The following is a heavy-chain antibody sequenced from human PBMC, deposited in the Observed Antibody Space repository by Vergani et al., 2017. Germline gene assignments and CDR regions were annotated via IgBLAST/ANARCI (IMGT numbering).Heavy chain of an antibody. D-gene: IGHD5-12*01. J-gene: IGHJ2*01. CDR3: ARDPVEYSGYLYWYFDL. CDR1: GGSISSGGYY. V-gene: IGHV4-61*02. CDR2: IYTSGST. Sequence: QVQLQESGPGLVKPSQTLSLTCTVSGGSISSGGYYWSWIRQPAGKGLEWIGRIYTSGSTNYNPSLKSRVTMSVDTSKNQFSLKLSSVTAADTAVYYCARDPVEYSGYLYWYFDLWGRGTLVTVSS.